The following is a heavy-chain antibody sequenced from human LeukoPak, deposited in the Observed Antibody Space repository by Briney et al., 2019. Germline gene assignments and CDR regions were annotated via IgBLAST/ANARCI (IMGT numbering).Heavy chain of an antibody. Sequence: TSETLSLTCTVSGGSISSYYWSWIRQPPGKGLEWIGEINHSGSTNYNPSLKSRVTISVDTSKNQFSLKLSSVTAADTAVYYCARAGYCSSTSCYLWWLANFDYWGQGTLVTVSS. V-gene: IGHV4-34*01. D-gene: IGHD2-2*01. CDR1: GGSISSYY. J-gene: IGHJ4*02. CDR2: INHSGST. CDR3: ARAGYCSSTSCYLWWLANFDY.